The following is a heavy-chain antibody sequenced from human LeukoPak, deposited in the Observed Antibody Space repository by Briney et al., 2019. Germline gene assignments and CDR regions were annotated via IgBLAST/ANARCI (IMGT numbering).Heavy chain of an antibody. CDR1: GFTVSSKY. V-gene: IGHV3-53*01. Sequence: PGXXLRLSCAASGFTVSSKYMNWVRQAPGKGLDLVSVIYSSASTYYADSVKGRFTISRDNPKNTLYLQMNSLRAEDTAVYYCARDLYGVSHDYWGQGTLVTVSS. J-gene: IGHJ4*02. CDR2: IYSSAST. CDR3: ARDLYGVSHDY. D-gene: IGHD4-17*01.